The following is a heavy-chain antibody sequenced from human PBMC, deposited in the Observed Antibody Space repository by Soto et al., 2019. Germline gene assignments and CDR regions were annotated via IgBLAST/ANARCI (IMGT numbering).Heavy chain of an antibody. V-gene: IGHV4-59*08. CDR2: IYYSGST. D-gene: IGHD3-16*01. J-gene: IGHJ4*02. CDR3: ARRWGTTFDF. CDR1: GGSISSYY. Sequence: QVQLQESGPGLVKPSETLSLTCTVSGGSISSYYWSWIRQPPGKGLEWIGYIYYSGSTNYNPSLKRGITTSVDTSKNQSSLKLSSVPAADTGVYYCARRWGTTFDFWGQGTLVPVSP.